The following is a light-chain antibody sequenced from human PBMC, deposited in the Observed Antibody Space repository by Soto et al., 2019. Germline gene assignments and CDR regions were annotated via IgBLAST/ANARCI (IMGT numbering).Light chain of an antibody. CDR2: KAS. J-gene: IGKJ3*01. Sequence: DIQMTQSPSTLSASEGDRVNITCRASQSISNWLAWYQQKPGKAPKLLINKASNLESGVPSRFSCSGSGTEFTLTISSLQPDDFATYYCQQCRVYPLTFGPGTKVDTK. CDR1: QSISNW. V-gene: IGKV1-5*03. CDR3: QQCRVYPLT.